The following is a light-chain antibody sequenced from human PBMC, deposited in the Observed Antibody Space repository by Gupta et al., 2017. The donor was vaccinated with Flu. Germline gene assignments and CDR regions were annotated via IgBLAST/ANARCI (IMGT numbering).Light chain of an antibody. J-gene: IGLJ3*02. CDR3: CSFAGSYTWV. CDR2: DVT. Sequence: ISCTGTSSDVGGYNYVSWYQQHPGKAPKVMIYDVTKRPSGVPDRFSGSKSGNTASLTISGLQAEDEADYYCCSFAGSYTWVFGGGTKLTVL. CDR1: SSDVGGYNY. V-gene: IGLV2-11*01.